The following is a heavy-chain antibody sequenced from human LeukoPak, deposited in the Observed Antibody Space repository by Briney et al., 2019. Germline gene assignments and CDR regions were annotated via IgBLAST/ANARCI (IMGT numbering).Heavy chain of an antibody. Sequence: SETLSLTCTVSGYSISSGYYWGWIRQPPGKGLEWIGSIYHSGSTYYNPSLKSRVTISVDTSKNQFSLKLSSVTAADTAVYYCAPEVVRGVGWFDPWGQGTLVTVSS. CDR2: IYHSGST. V-gene: IGHV4-38-2*02. CDR3: APEVVRGVGWFDP. CDR1: GYSISSGYY. D-gene: IGHD3-10*01. J-gene: IGHJ5*02.